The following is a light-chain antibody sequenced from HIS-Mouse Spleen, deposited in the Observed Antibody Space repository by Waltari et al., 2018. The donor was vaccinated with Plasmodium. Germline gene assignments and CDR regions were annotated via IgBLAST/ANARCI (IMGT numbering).Light chain of an antibody. V-gene: IGLV3-10*01. Sequence: SYELTQPPSVSVSPGQTARINCSGDALPRKYAYWYQPKSGQAPVLVIYEDSKRPSGIPERFSGSSSGTMATLTISGAQVEDEADYYCYSTDSSGNHRVFGGGTKLTVL. J-gene: IGLJ3*02. CDR3: YSTDSSGNHRV. CDR1: ALPRKY. CDR2: EDS.